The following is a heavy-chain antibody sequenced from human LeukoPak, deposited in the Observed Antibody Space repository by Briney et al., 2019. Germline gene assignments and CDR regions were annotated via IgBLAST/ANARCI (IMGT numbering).Heavy chain of an antibody. Sequence: PGGSLRLSCAASGFTFSSYAMSWVRQAPGKGLECVSVIYSGGSTHYADSVKGRFTISRDNSKNTLYLQINSLRAEDTAVYYCARARVVVALDGFDIWGQGTMVTVSS. CDR1: GFTFSSYA. J-gene: IGHJ3*02. CDR3: ARARVVVALDGFDI. V-gene: IGHV3-66*02. CDR2: IYSGGST. D-gene: IGHD2-15*01.